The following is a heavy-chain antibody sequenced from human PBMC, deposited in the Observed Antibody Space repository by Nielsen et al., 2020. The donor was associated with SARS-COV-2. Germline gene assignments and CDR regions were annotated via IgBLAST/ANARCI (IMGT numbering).Heavy chain of an antibody. J-gene: IGHJ4*02. CDR1: GGSFSGYH. CDR2: IYHSGST. V-gene: IGHV4-34*01. D-gene: IGHD2-8*02. Sequence: SETLSLTCTVYGGSFSGYHWSWIRQSPGKGLEWIGEIYHSGSTNYNPSLKSRVTISVDKSKNQFSLKLSSVTAADTAVYYCARGTGDFDYWGQGTLVTVSS. CDR3: ARGTGDFDY.